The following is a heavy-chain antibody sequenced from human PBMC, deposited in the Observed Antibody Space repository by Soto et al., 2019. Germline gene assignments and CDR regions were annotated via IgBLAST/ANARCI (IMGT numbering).Heavy chain of an antibody. D-gene: IGHD4-17*01. CDR3: ARETTTVTTARHYYYYMDV. Sequence: QVQLVESGGGLVKPGGSLRLSCAASGFTFSDYYMSWIRQAPGEGLEWVSYISSSGNTIVYADSVKGRFTISRDNAKNSLYPQMDSLRAEDTAVYYCARETTTVTTARHYYYYMDVWGKGTTVTVSS. V-gene: IGHV3-11*01. CDR1: GFTFSDYY. CDR2: ISSSGNTI. J-gene: IGHJ6*03.